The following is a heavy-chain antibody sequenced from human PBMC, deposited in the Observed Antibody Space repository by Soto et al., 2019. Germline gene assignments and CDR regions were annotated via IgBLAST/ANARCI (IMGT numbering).Heavy chain of an antibody. CDR3: ARRYCSTSSCPSNYSAMAV. J-gene: IGHJ6*02. CDR2: IDPGDSYT. Sequence: PGESLKISRKGSEYSFTNCWISLVRQMPGKGPEWRGRIDPGDSYTTYSPPGQGHVTLSSDQSIRTAYLQWSSLKASDTAIYYCARRYCSTSSCPSNYSAMAVWAQGTTVTVS. D-gene: IGHD2-2*01. CDR1: EYSFTNCW. V-gene: IGHV5-10-1*01.